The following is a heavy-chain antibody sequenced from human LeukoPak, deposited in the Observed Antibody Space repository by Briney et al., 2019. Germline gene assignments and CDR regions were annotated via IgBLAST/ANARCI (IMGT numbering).Heavy chain of an antibody. J-gene: IGHJ6*03. CDR2: IYTSGST. Sequence: SETLSLTCTVSGGSISSYYWSWIRQPAGKGLEWIGRIYTSGSTNYNPSLKSRVTMSVDTSKNQFSLKLSSVTAAHTAVYYCARGIRYYDILTGYYRFYYMDVWGKGTTVTVSS. CDR1: GGSISSYY. V-gene: IGHV4-4*07. CDR3: ARGIRYYDILTGYYRFYYMDV. D-gene: IGHD3-9*01.